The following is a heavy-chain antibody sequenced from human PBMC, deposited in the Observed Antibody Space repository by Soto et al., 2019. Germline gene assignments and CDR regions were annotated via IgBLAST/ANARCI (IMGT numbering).Heavy chain of an antibody. V-gene: IGHV1-8*01. D-gene: IGHD3-3*01. CDR1: GYTFTSYD. Sequence: QVQLVQSGAEVKKPGASVKVSCKASGYTFTSYDINWVRQATGQGLEWMGWMNPNSGNTGYAQKFQGRVTMTRNTSISTAYMELSSLRSEDTAVYYCARVDYDCWSGYPRYFDYWGQGTLVTVSS. CDR2: MNPNSGNT. CDR3: ARVDYDCWSGYPRYFDY. J-gene: IGHJ4*02.